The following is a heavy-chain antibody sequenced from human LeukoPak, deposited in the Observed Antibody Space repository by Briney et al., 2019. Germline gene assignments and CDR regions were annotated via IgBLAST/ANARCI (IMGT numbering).Heavy chain of an antibody. V-gene: IGHV4-4*07. D-gene: IGHD2-15*01. CDR2: IYTSGST. J-gene: IGHJ6*02. CDR3: ARHKSVAATQYYYYGMDV. Sequence: SETLSLTCTVSGGSISSYYWSWIRQPTGKGLEWIGRIYTSGSTNYNPSLKSRVTMSVDTSKNQFSLKLSSVTAADTAVYYCARHKSVAATQYYYYGMDVWGQGTTVTVSS. CDR1: GGSISSYY.